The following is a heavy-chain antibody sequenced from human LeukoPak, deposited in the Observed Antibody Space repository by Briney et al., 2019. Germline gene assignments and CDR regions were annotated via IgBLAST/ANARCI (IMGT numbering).Heavy chain of an antibody. J-gene: IGHJ4*02. Sequence: GGSLRLSCAASGFAFSSLDMGWVPQAPRKGLEWVSAIRAGGDIPYYADSVRGRFTLSRDKSKNTLYLQMNRLRAEDTAVYYCAKDARRSSGWWFFDHWGQGTLVTVSS. CDR3: AKDARRSSGWWFFDH. V-gene: IGHV3-23*01. D-gene: IGHD6-19*01. CDR1: GFAFSSLD. CDR2: IRAGGDIP.